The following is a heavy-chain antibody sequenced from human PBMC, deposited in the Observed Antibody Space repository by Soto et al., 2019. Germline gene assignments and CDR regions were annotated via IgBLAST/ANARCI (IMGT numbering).Heavy chain of an antibody. CDR2: INHSGST. J-gene: IGHJ6*02. CDR3: ARKADYDSSGGILYYYYGMDV. Sequence: RASETLSLTCAVYGGSFSGYYWSWIRQPPGKGLEWIGEINHSGSTNYNPSLKSRVTISVDTSKNQFSLKLSSVTAADTAVYYCARKADYDSSGGILYYYYGMDVWGQGTTVTVSS. D-gene: IGHD3-22*01. V-gene: IGHV4-34*01. CDR1: GGSFSGYY.